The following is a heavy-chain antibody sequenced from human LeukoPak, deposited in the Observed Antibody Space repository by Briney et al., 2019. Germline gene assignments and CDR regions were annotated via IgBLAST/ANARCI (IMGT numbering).Heavy chain of an antibody. J-gene: IGHJ3*02. CDR2: INPNSGGT. D-gene: IGHD4-11*01. CDR3: ARVSVTTGDAFDI. V-gene: IGHV1-2*02. Sequence: ASVKVSRKASGYTFTGYYMHWVRQAPGQGLEWMGWINPNSGGTNYAQKFQGRVTMTRDTSISTAYMELSRLRSDDTAVYYCARVSVTTGDAFDIWGQATMVTVSS. CDR1: GYTFTGYY.